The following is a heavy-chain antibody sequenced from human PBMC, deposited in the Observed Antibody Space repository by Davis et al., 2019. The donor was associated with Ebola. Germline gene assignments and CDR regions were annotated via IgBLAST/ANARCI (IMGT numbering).Heavy chain of an antibody. D-gene: IGHD4-17*01. Sequence: ASVKVSCKASGYTFTSYGISWVRQAPGQGLEWMGWISAYNGNTNYAQKLQGRVTMTTDTSTSTAYMELRSLRSDDTAVYYCARNYGDYWEAYYYYGMDVWGQGTTVTVSS. J-gene: IGHJ6*02. CDR2: ISAYNGNT. CDR1: GYTFTSYG. CDR3: ARNYGDYWEAYYYYGMDV. V-gene: IGHV1-18*01.